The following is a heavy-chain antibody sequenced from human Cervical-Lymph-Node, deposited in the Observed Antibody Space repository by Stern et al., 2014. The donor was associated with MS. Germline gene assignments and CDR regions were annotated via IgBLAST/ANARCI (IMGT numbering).Heavy chain of an antibody. V-gene: IGHV1-8*01. CDR2: MNPNSGNT. D-gene: IGHD2-15*01. CDR1: GYTFTSYD. J-gene: IGHJ4*02. CDR3: AIPEGVYCSGGSCYDY. Sequence: VQLVESGAEVKKPGASVKVSCKASGYTFTSYDINWVRQATGQGLEWMGWMNPNSGNTGYAQKFQGRVTMTRNTSISTAYMELSSLRSEDTAVYYCAIPEGVYCSGGSCYDYWGQGTLVTVSS.